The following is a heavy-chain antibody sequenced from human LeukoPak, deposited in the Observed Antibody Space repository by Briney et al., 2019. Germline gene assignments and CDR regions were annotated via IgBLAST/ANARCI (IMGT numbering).Heavy chain of an antibody. CDR2: IYSGGST. J-gene: IGHJ4*02. Sequence: GGSLRLSCAASGLTVSSNYMSWVRQAPGKGLEWVSVIYSGGSTYYADSVKGRFTISRDNSKNTLHLQMNSLRAEDTAVYYCAIEPGIAAPGKDYWGQGTLVTVSS. D-gene: IGHD6-13*01. V-gene: IGHV3-66*02. CDR3: AIEPGIAAPGKDY. CDR1: GLTVSSNY.